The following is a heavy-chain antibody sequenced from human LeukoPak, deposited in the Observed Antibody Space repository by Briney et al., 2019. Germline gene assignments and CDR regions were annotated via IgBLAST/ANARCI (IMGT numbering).Heavy chain of an antibody. J-gene: IGHJ5*02. CDR2: IYTSGST. Sequence: SETLSLTCTVSGGSISSYYWSWIRQPAGKGLEWIGRIYTSGSTNYNPSLKSRVTMSVDTSKNQFSLKLSSVTAADTAVYYCARGGCSSTSCYGPHFDPWGQGTLVTVSS. CDR1: GGSISSYY. D-gene: IGHD2-2*01. V-gene: IGHV4-4*07. CDR3: ARGGCSSTSCYGPHFDP.